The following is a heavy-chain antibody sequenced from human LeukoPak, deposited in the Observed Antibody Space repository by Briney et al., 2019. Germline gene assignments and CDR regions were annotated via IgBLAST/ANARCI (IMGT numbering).Heavy chain of an antibody. CDR2: IHPRSGET. Sequence: GASVKVSCKASGYSFTAFDIHWVRQAPGQGLEWMGWIHPRSGETNYAYKFRGRVTMTRDTSISTAYMDLGSLGSDDTAVYYCARDGEYGTGSYYRGCFDYWGQGILVTVSS. CDR3: ARDGEYGTGSYYRGCFDY. J-gene: IGHJ4*02. D-gene: IGHD3-10*01. V-gene: IGHV1-2*02. CDR1: GYSFTAFD.